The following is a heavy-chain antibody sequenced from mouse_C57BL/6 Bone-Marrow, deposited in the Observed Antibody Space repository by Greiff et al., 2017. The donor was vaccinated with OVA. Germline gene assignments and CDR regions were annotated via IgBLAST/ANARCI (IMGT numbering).Heavy chain of an antibody. V-gene: IGHV1-9*01. J-gene: IGHJ3*01. CDR3: ARGRIYYYGSSPFAY. D-gene: IGHD1-1*01. CDR2: ILPGSGST. Sequence: LEESGAELMKPGASVKLSCKATGYTFTGYWIEWVKQRPGHGLEWIGEILPGSGSTNYNEKFKGKATFTADTSSNTAYMQLSSLTTEDSAIYYCARGRIYYYGSSPFAYWGQGTLVTVSA. CDR1: GYTFTGYW.